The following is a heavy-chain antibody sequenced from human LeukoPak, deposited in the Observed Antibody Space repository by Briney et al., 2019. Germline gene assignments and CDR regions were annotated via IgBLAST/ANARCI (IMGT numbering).Heavy chain of an antibody. Sequence: EASVKVSCKASVGTFSSYAIVWVRQAPGQGLEWMGWISAYNGHTNYAQKFQDRVTMTTDTSTSTAFMELRSLRSDDTAVYFCARSGAHRYNWNDVGFWFDPWGQGTLVTVSS. D-gene: IGHD1-1*01. CDR3: ARSGAHRYNWNDVGFWFDP. CDR1: VGTFSSYA. J-gene: IGHJ5*02. CDR2: ISAYNGHT. V-gene: IGHV1-18*01.